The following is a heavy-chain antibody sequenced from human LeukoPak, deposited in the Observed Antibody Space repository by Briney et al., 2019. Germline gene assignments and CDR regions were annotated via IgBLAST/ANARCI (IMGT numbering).Heavy chain of an antibody. Sequence: PGGSLRLSCAASGFTFSSYSMNWVRQAPGKGLEWVSSVSSSSSYIYYADSVKGRFTISRDNAKNSLYLQINSLRAEDTAVYYCARDRTQWELLLAPFDYWGQGTLVTVSS. CDR3: ARDRTQWELLLAPFDY. D-gene: IGHD1-26*01. CDR1: GFTFSSYS. V-gene: IGHV3-21*01. J-gene: IGHJ4*02. CDR2: VSSSSSYI.